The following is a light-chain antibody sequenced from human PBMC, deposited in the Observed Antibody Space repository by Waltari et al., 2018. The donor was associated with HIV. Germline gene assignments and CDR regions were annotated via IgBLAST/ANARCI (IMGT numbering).Light chain of an antibody. CDR1: SSNIGSNY. CDR3: AAWDNSLSAPV. Sequence: QSVLTQPPSASGTPGPRVTISCSGSSSNIGSNYVYWYQQLPGTAPKLLIYRKNQRPSGVPDRFSGSKSGTSASLAISGLRSEDEADYYCAAWDNSLSAPVFGGGTKLTVL. J-gene: IGLJ3*02. CDR2: RKN. V-gene: IGLV1-47*01.